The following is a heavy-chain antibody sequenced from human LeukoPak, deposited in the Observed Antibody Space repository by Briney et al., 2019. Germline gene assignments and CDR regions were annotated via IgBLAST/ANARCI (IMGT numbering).Heavy chain of an antibody. Sequence: PSETLSLTCNVSGGSISYYFWTWVRQPAGKGLEWIGRIYTSGSTNYNPSLNGRVTMSVDTSKNQFSLKLSSVTAADTAVYYCARGEGIAGWFDPWGQGTLVTVSS. CDR2: IYTSGST. CDR1: GGSISYYF. CDR3: ARGEGIAGWFDP. J-gene: IGHJ5*02. D-gene: IGHD6-13*01. V-gene: IGHV4-4*07.